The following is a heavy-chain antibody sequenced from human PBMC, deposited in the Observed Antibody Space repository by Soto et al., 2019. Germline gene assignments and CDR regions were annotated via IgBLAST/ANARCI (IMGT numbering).Heavy chain of an antibody. CDR3: ARDGWTY. CDR1: GFTFSSYA. Sequence: GGSLRLSCAASGFTFSSYAMHWVRQAPGKGLEWVAVISYDGSNKYYADSVKGRFTISRDNSKNTLYLQMNSLRAEDTAVYYCARDGWTYWGQGTLVTVSS. J-gene: IGHJ4*02. V-gene: IGHV3-30-3*01. CDR2: ISYDGSNK. D-gene: IGHD6-19*01.